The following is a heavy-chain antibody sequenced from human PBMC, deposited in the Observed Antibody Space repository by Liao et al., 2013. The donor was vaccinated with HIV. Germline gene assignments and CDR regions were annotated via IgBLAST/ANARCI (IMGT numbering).Heavy chain of an antibody. V-gene: IGHV4-34*01. CDR1: GGSFSGYY. Sequence: QVQLQQWGAGLLKPSETLSLTCAVYGGSFSGYYWSWIRQPPGKGLEWIGEINHSGSTNYNPSLKSRVTILIDTSKKQFSLKLSSVTAADTAVYYCARGHNYDFWSGYGTADDGFDIWGQGTVVSVSS. J-gene: IGHJ3*02. CDR2: INHSGST. CDR3: ARGHNYDFWSGYGTADDGFDI. D-gene: IGHD3-3*01.